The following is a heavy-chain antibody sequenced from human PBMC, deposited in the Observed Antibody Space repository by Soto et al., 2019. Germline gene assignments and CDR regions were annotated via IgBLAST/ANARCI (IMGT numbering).Heavy chain of an antibody. CDR2: INAGNGNT. J-gene: IGHJ4*02. D-gene: IGHD6-13*01. V-gene: IGHV1-3*01. CDR1: GYTFTSYA. Sequence: ASVKVSCKASGYTFTSYAMHWVRQAPGQRLEWMGWINAGNGNTEYSQKFQGRVTITRDTSASTAYMELSSLKSQDTALYYCARDSGAKLSSSWGQGTLVTVSS. CDR3: ARDSGAKLSSS.